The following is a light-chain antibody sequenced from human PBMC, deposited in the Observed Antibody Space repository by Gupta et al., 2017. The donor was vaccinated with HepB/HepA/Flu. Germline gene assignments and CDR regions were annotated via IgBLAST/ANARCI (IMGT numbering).Light chain of an antibody. Sequence: SYELTQPPSVSVSPGQTASITCSGDKLGERVVSWYQQSPGQSPLLVIYQHSKRPSGIPERFSGSTSGNTATLTISGTQSMDEADYYCQAWDDSHVVFGGGTTLAVL. CDR2: QHS. CDR1: KLGERV. V-gene: IGLV3-1*01. CDR3: QAWDDSHVV. J-gene: IGLJ2*01.